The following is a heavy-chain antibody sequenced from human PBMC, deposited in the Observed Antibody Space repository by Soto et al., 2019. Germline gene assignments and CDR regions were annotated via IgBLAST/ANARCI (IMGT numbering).Heavy chain of an antibody. Sequence: KVSCKASGGTFSSYAISWVRQAPGQGLEWMGGIIPIFGTANYAQKFQGRVTITADKSTSTAYMELSSLRSEDTAVYYCARVLQPYTYYDILTGHPDPYYGMDVWGQGTTVTVSS. V-gene: IGHV1-69*06. CDR1: GGTFSSYA. CDR3: ARVLQPYTYYDILTGHPDPYYGMDV. J-gene: IGHJ6*02. CDR2: IIPIFGTA. D-gene: IGHD3-9*01.